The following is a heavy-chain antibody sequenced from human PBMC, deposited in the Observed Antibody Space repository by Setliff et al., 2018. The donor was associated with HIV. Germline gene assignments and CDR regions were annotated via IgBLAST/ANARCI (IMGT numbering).Heavy chain of an antibody. Sequence: GESLTVSCAASGFTLSGAEILWVRQVSGKGLEWVGRIRSKADKYATDYGASAKGRFIISRDDSKKTAYLQLSCLRAEDTAMYYCLLPCTSGWHIWADPLCQGILVTVSS. V-gene: IGHV3-73*01. CDR1: GFTLSGAE. CDR2: IRSKADKYAT. CDR3: LLPCTSGWHIWADP. J-gene: IGHJ5*02. D-gene: IGHD6-19*01.